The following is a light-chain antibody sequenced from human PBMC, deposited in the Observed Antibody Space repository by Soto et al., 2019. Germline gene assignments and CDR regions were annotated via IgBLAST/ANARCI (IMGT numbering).Light chain of an antibody. CDR1: SSNIGAGCE. CDR3: QSYDSSLSASYV. V-gene: IGLV1-40*01. CDR2: GNT. Sequence: SVLTQPPSVSGAPGQRVTISCTGCSSNIGAGCEVHWYQHLPGKAPKLLIYGNTNRPSGVPDRFSGSKSGTSASLAITGLQAEDEADYYCQSYDSSLSASYVFGGGTRSPS. J-gene: IGLJ1*01.